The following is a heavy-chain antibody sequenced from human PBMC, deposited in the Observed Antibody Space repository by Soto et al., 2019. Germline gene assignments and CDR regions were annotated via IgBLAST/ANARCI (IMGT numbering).Heavy chain of an antibody. CDR2: ISYAGSNK. J-gene: IGHJ6*02. CDR1: GFTFSRCP. Sequence: QVQLVESGGGVVQPGRSLRLSCAASGFTFSRCPMHWVRQAPGKGLEWVAVISYAGSNKYYADSVEGRFTISRDNFKNTWYLQMNSLRVEDTAVYYCAREGGDPQLRYYYYNMDVWGQGTTVTVSS. D-gene: IGHD3-16*01. CDR3: AREGGDPQLRYYYYNMDV. V-gene: IGHV3-30-3*01.